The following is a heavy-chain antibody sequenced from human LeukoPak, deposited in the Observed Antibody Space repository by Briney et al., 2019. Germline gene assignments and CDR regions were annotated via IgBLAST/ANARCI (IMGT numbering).Heavy chain of an antibody. J-gene: IGHJ4*02. D-gene: IGHD4-17*01. CDR3: ARDQTTHTVTTFAALGY. CDR2: INPNSGGT. V-gene: IGHV1-2*02. Sequence: ASVKVSCKASGYTFTSYGISWVRQAPGQGLEWMGWINPNSGGTNYAQKFQGRVTMTRDTSISTAYMELSRLRSDDTAVYYCARDQTTHTVTTFAALGYWGQGTLVTVSS. CDR1: GYTFTSYG.